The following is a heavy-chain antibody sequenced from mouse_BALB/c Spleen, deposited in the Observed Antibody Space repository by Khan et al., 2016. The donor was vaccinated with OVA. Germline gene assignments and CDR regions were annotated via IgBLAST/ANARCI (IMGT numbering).Heavy chain of an antibody. Sequence: VQLQQSGADLVKPGASVELSCTASGFNIKDTYIHWVKQGPEQGLEWIGRIDPATNNIKHDPKFQGKATIKADTSSNTAYLHLSSLTSEDTAVYYCARTEIHYYGSYAMDNWGQGTSVTVSS. CDR3: ARTEIHYYGSYAMDN. CDR1: GFNIKDTY. V-gene: IGHV14-3*02. J-gene: IGHJ4*01. CDR2: IDPATNNI. D-gene: IGHD1-2*01.